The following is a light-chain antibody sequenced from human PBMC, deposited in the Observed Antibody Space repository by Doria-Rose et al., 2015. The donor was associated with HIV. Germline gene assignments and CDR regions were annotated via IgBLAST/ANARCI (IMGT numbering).Light chain of an antibody. J-gene: IGKJ3*01. CDR3: QQYYDTPS. CDR1: QRLLYTSNNY. Sequence: TQPPESLGMSLGERAILNCKSNQRLLYTSNNYIAWYQQQPGHPPKLLIYWASTRQSGVPARFSGSGSGTDFTLTISSLEAEDVAVYYCQQYYDTPSFGPGTTVDIK. CDR2: WAS. V-gene: IGKV4-1*01.